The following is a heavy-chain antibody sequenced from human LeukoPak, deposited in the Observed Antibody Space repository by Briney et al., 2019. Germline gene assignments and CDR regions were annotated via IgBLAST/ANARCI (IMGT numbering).Heavy chain of an antibody. CDR3: AAPSRGYSYGLFDY. D-gene: IGHD5-18*01. CDR1: GITFTSSA. V-gene: IGHV1-58*02. Sequence: GTSVKVSCKASGITFTSSAMQWVRQARGQRLEWIAWIVVGSGNTNYAQKFQERVTITRDVSTSTAYMELSSLRSEDTAVYYCAAPSRGYSYGLFDYWGQGTLVTVSS. J-gene: IGHJ4*02. CDR2: IVVGSGNT.